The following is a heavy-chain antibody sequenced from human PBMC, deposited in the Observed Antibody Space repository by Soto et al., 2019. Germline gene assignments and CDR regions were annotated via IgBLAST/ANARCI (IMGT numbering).Heavy chain of an antibody. V-gene: IGHV1-46*03. CDR2: INPSGGST. CDR3: ARDRIVATEAWNWFDP. CDR1: GDTFTSYY. Sequence: ASVKVCCKASGDTFTSYYMHWARQAPGQGLEWMGIINPSGGSTSYAQKFQGRVTMTRDTSTSTVYMELSSLRSEDTAVYYCARDRIVATEAWNWFDPWGQGTLVTVSS. D-gene: IGHD5-12*01. J-gene: IGHJ5*02.